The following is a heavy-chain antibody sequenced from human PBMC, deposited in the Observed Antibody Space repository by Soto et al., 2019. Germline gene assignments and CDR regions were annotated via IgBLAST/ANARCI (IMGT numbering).Heavy chain of an antibody. CDR2: IIPIFGTA. V-gene: IGHV1-69*01. D-gene: IGHD5-18*01. J-gene: IGHJ6*02. CDR3: ASTAWIQDRKSPRYYYGMDV. Sequence: QVQLVQSGAEVKKPGSSVKVSCKASGGTFSSYAISWVRQAPGQGLEWMGGIIPIFGTANYAQKFQGRVTITADESTSTAYMELSSLRSEDTAVYYCASTAWIQDRKSPRYYYGMDVWGQGTTVTVSS. CDR1: GGTFSSYA.